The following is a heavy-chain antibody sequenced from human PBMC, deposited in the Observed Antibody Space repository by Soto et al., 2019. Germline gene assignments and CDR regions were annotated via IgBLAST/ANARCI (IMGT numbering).Heavy chain of an antibody. CDR3: ARESTHYYGSGSYYKSNDY. D-gene: IGHD3-10*01. CDR1: GYTFTSYY. V-gene: IGHV1-46*01. Sequence: GASVKVSCKASGYTFTSYYMHWVRQAPGQRVGWMGIINPSGGSTSYAQKFQGRVTMTRDTSTSTVYMELSSLRSEDAAVYYCARESTHYYGSGSYYKSNDYWGQGTLVTVSS. CDR2: INPSGGST. J-gene: IGHJ4*02.